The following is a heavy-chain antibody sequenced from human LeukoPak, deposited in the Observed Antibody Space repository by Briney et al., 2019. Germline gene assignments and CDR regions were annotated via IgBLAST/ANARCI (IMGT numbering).Heavy chain of an antibody. CDR2: IYHSGST. D-gene: IGHD2-2*01. Sequence: ASETLSLTCAVSGGSISSGGYSWSWIRQPPGKGLEWIGYIYHSGSTYCNPSLKSRVTISVDRSKNQFSLKLSSLTAADTAVYYCARVVLRASSYFDYWGQGTLVTVSS. CDR1: GGSISSGGYS. V-gene: IGHV4-30-2*01. J-gene: IGHJ4*02. CDR3: ARVVLRASSYFDY.